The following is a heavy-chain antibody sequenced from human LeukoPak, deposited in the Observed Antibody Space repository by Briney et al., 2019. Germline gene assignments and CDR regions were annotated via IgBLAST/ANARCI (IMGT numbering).Heavy chain of an antibody. CDR2: ISAYNGNT. CDR1: GYTFTSYG. V-gene: IGHV1-18*04. D-gene: IGHD1-1*01. J-gene: IGHJ3*02. CDR3: ARAPWYNWNDGAFDI. Sequence: ASVKVSCKASGYTFTSYGISWVRQAPGQGLEWMGWISAYNGNTNYAQKLQGRVTMTTDTSTSTAYMELRSLRSDDTAVYYSARAPWYNWNDGAFDIWGQGTMVTVSS.